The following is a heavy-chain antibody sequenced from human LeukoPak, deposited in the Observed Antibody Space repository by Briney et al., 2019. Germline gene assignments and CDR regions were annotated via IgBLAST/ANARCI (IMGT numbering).Heavy chain of an antibody. D-gene: IGHD2-21*02. CDR3: ARETAILRDAFDI. J-gene: IGHJ3*02. Sequence: GGPLRLSCAASGFTVSSNYMSWVRQAPGKGLEWVSVIYSGGSTYYADSVKGRFTISRDNSKNTLYLQMNSLRAEDTAVYYCARETAILRDAFDIWGQGTMVTVSS. V-gene: IGHV3-66*01. CDR2: IYSGGST. CDR1: GFTVSSNY.